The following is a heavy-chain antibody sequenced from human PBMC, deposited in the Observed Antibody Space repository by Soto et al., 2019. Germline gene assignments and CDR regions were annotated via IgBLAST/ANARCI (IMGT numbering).Heavy chain of an antibody. D-gene: IGHD1-26*01. V-gene: IGHV1-3*01. CDR2: INAGNGDT. CDR3: PRKEVGPSVPFDL. J-gene: IGHJ3*01. Sequence: QVHLVQSGAEVEKPGASVKVSCKASGFTLTRYALHWVRQAPGQRLEYMGWINAGNGDTGHPQKFQGKVTMTRDIPASTVYMELNSLTSEDAGVDYCPRKEVGPSVPFDLWGQWTVVVVSS. CDR1: GFTLTRYA.